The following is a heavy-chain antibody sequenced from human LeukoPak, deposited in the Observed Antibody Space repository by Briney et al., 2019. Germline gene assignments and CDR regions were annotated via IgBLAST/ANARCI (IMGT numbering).Heavy chain of an antibody. CDR3: TRHIPVSMVDP. Sequence: RSKTLSLTCTVSGGSISSSSYYWGWIRQPPGKGLEWIGSVYYSGSTYYNPSLESRVTISLDTSKNQFSLKLSSVTAADTAVYYCTRHIPVSMVDPWGQGTLVTVSS. V-gene: IGHV4-39*07. J-gene: IGHJ5*02. CDR2: VYYSGST. CDR1: GGSISSSSYY. D-gene: IGHD2-21*01.